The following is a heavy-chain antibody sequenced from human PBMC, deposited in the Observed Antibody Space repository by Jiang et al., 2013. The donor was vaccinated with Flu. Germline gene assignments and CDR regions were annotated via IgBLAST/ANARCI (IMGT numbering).Heavy chain of an antibody. V-gene: IGHV6-1*01. D-gene: IGHD2/OR15-2a*01. CDR1: GDSVSSNSAA. CDR3: ARGIRNGGPLYNWFDP. J-gene: IGHJ5*02. CDR2: TYYRSKWYN. Sequence: QTLSLTCAISGDSVSSNSAAWNWIRQSPSRGLEWLGRTYYRSKWYNDYAVSVKSRITINPDTSKNQFSLQLNSVTPEDTAVYYCARGIRNGGPLYNWFDPWGQGTLVTVSS.